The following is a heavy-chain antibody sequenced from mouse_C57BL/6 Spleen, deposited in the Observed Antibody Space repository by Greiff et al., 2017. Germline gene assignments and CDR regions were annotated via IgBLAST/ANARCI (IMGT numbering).Heavy chain of an antibody. CDR3: AREGITTVVFDY. Sequence: QVQLQQSGPELVKPGASVKISCKASGYAFSSSWMNWVKQRPGKGLEWIGRIYPGDGDTNYNGKFKGKATLTADKSSSTAYMQLSSLTSEDSAVYFCAREGITTVVFDYWGQGTTRTVSS. CDR1: GYAFSSSW. CDR2: IYPGDGDT. J-gene: IGHJ2*01. D-gene: IGHD1-1*01. V-gene: IGHV1-82*01.